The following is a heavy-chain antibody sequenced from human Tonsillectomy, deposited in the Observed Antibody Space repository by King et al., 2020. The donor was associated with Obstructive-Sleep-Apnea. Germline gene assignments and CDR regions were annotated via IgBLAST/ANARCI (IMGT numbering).Heavy chain of an antibody. V-gene: IGHV3-30*18. CDR3: AKEARMNARKDAFDI. CDR1: GFTFSSYG. Sequence: VQLVESGGGVVQPGRSLRLSCAASGFTFSSYGMHWVRQAPGKGLEWVAVISYDGSNKYYADSVKGRFTISRDNSKNTLYLQMNSLRAEDTAVTYFAKEARMNARKDAFDIWGQGTMVTVSS. D-gene: IGHD1-1*01. CDR2: ISYDGSNK. J-gene: IGHJ3*02.